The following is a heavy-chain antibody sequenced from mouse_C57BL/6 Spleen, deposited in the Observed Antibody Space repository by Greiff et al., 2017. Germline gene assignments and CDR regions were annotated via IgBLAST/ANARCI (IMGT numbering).Heavy chain of an antibody. Sequence: VQLQQPGAELVMPGASVKLSCKASGYTFTSYWMHWVKQRPGQGLEWIGEIDPADSYTNYNQKFKGKSTVTVDKSSSTAYMQLSSLTSEDSAVFCGARRHYYGSSLYWYFDVWGTGTTVTVSS. J-gene: IGHJ1*03. D-gene: IGHD1-1*01. CDR1: GYTFTSYW. V-gene: IGHV1-69*01. CDR3: ARRHYYGSSLYWYFDV. CDR2: IDPADSYT.